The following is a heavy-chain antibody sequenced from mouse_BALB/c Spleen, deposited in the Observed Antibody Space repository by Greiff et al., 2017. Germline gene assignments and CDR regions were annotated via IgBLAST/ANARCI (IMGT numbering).Heavy chain of an antibody. Sequence: VQLQQPGAELVKPGASVKLSCKASGYTFTSYWMQWVKQRPGQGLEWIGAIYPGDGDTRYTQKFKGKATLTADKSSSTAYMQLSSLASEDSAVYYCARGGNYYFDYWGQGTTLTVSS. D-gene: IGHD2-1*01. CDR2: IYPGDGDT. CDR3: ARGGNYYFDY. CDR1: GYTFTSYW. V-gene: IGHV1-87*01. J-gene: IGHJ2*01.